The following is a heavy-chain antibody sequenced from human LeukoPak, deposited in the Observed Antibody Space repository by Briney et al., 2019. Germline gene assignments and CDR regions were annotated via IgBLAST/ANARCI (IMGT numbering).Heavy chain of an antibody. V-gene: IGHV3-66*01. CDR2: IYIAGSG. CDR1: GFLVSSNY. D-gene: IGHD5-18*01. J-gene: IGHJ3*02. Sequence: GGSLRLSCAASGFLVSSNYMSCGRQAPGEGLGRGSRIYIAGSGYYADSVKGRVSISRDNYNNSLYLQMNSLRAEDTAVYYCARRERLGYSYGRGTLDIWGQGTMVTVSS. CDR3: ARRERLGYSYGRGTLDI.